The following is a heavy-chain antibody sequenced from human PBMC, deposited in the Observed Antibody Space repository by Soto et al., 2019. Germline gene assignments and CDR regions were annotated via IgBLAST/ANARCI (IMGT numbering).Heavy chain of an antibody. V-gene: IGHV3-30*18. J-gene: IGHJ4*02. Sequence: QVQLVESGGGVVQPGRSLRLSCAASGFTFSSYGMHWFRQAPGKGLEWVAVISYDGSNKYYADSVKGRFTISRDNSKNTLYLQMNSLRAEDTAVYYCAKGRTTIFVVVSKTPDYWGQGTLVTVSS. D-gene: IGHD3-3*01. CDR1: GFTFSSYG. CDR2: ISYDGSNK. CDR3: AKGRTTIFVVVSKTPDY.